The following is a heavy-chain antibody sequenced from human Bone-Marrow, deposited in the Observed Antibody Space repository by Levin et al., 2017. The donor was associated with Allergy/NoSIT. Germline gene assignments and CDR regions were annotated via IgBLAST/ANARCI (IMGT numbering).Heavy chain of an antibody. D-gene: IGHD4-23*01. Sequence: QTLSLTCAISGDSVSSNSAAWNWIRQSPSRGLEWLGRTYYRSKWYNDYAVSVKSRITINPDTSKNQFSLQLNSVTPEDTAVYYCARYGLNYGGNSEANYDDGMDVWGQGTTVTVSS. J-gene: IGHJ6*02. CDR1: GDSVSSNSAA. V-gene: IGHV6-1*01. CDR3: ARYGLNYGGNSEANYDDGMDV. CDR2: TYYRSKWYN.